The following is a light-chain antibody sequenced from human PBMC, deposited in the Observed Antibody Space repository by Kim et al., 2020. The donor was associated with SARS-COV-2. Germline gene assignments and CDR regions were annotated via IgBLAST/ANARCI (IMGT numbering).Light chain of an antibody. J-gene: IGLJ3*02. V-gene: IGLV2-14*03. CDR3: SSYTSSSTWV. Sequence: GQSITIYCTGTSSDVGGYNYVSWYHQHPGKAPKLMIYDVSNRSSGVSKRFSGSKSGNTASLTISGLQAEDEADYYCSSYTSSSTWVFGGGTQLTVL. CDR1: SSDVGGYNY. CDR2: DVS.